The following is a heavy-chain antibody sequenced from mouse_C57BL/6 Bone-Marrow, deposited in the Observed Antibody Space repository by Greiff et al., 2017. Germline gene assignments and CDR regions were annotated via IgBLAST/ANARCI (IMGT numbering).Heavy chain of an antibody. CDR1: GYTFTSYW. Sequence: VQLQQSGAELVKPGASVTLSCKASGYTFTSYWMQWVKQRPGQGLEWIGEIDPSDSYTNYNQKFKGKATLTVDTSSSTAYMQLSSLTSEDSAVYYCARRDYGSRAWFAYWGQGTLVTVSA. J-gene: IGHJ3*01. CDR2: IDPSDSYT. CDR3: ARRDYGSRAWFAY. V-gene: IGHV1-50*01. D-gene: IGHD1-1*01.